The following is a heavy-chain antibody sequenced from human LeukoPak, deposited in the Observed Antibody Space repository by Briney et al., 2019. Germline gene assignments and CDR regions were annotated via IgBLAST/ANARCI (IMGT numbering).Heavy chain of an antibody. CDR2: ISSSSSYI. V-gene: IGHV3-21*01. CDR1: GFTFSSYS. CDR3: ARRCYSDDAFDI. Sequence: GGSLRLSCAASGFTFSSYSMNWVRQAPGKGLEGVSSISSSSSYIYYADSVKGRFTISRDNAKNSLYLQMNSLRAEDTAVYYCARRCYSDDAFDIWGQGTMVTVSS. D-gene: IGHD5-18*01. J-gene: IGHJ3*02.